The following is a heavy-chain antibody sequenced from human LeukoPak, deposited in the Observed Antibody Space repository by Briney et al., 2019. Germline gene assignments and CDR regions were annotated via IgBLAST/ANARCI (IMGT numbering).Heavy chain of an antibody. CDR3: ARSPDILTGEKFDY. V-gene: IGHV1-2*02. D-gene: IGHD3-9*01. CDR2: MNPKSGGT. J-gene: IGHJ4*02. Sequence: ASVKVSCKASGYTFTGYYVHWVRQAPGQGLEWMGWMNPKSGGTNYAQKFEARVTMNRDTSISTAYMELSRLRFDDTAVYYCARSPDILTGEKFDYWGQETLVTVSS. CDR1: GYTFTGYY.